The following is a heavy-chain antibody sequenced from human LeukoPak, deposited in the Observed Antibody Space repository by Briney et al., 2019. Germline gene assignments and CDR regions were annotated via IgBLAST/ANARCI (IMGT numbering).Heavy chain of an antibody. CDR3: AARAQYCSSTSCYFYWYFDL. J-gene: IGHJ2*01. Sequence: GASVKVSCKASGLTFTSSAMQWVRQARGQRLEWIGWIVVGSGNTNYAQKFQERVTITRDMSTSTAYMELSSLRSEDTAVYYCAARAQYCSSTSCYFYWYFDLWGRGTLVTVSS. V-gene: IGHV1-58*02. CDR2: IVVGSGNT. CDR1: GLTFTSSA. D-gene: IGHD2-2*01.